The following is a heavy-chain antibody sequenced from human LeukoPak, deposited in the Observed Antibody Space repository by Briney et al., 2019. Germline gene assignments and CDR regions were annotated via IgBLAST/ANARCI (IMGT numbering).Heavy chain of an antibody. D-gene: IGHD3-16*01. CDR2: IIPILGIA. V-gene: IGHV1-69*04. CDR3: ARTWGPSRNYYFDY. CDR1: GGTFSSYA. Sequence: SVKVSCKASGGTFSSYAISWVRQAPGQGLEWMGRIIPILGIANYAQKFQGRVTITADKSTSTAYMELSSLRSEDTAVYYCARTWGPSRNYYFDYWGQGTLVTVSS. J-gene: IGHJ4*02.